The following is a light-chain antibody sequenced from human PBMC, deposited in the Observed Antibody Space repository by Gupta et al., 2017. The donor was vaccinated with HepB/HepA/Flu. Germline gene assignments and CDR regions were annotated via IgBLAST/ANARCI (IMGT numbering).Light chain of an antibody. J-gene: IGLJ3*02. CDR1: TGAVTSDYF. CDR2: GIS. Sequence: QTVVTQEPSLTVSPGGTVTLTCASSTGAVTSDYFPNWFQQKPGQAPRALIYGISNKHSWTPARFSGSLLGGKAALTLSGVEAEDEAEYHCLLHHSGEGVFGGGTKLTVL. CDR3: LLHHSGEGV. V-gene: IGLV7-43*01.